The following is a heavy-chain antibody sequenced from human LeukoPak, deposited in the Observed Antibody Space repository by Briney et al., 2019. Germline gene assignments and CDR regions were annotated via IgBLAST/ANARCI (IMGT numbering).Heavy chain of an antibody. CDR2: IYTSGST. CDR1: GGSISSYY. J-gene: IGHJ5*02. D-gene: IGHD3-22*01. Sequence: SETLSLTCTVCGGSISSYYWSWTRQPAGKGLEWIGRIYTSGSTNYNPSLKSRVTMSVDTSKNQVSLKLSSVTAADTAVYYCARAAGPDYYDSSGYYYVGWFDPWGQGTLVTVSS. CDR3: ARAAGPDYYDSSGYYYVGWFDP. V-gene: IGHV4-4*07.